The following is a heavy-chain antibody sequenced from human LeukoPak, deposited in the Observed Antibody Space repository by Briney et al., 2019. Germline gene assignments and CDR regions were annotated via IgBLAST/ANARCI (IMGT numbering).Heavy chain of an antibody. V-gene: IGHV3-7*01. Sequence: GGSLRLSCVASGFTFSKYWMTWVRQAPGKGLEWVANIRGDGSVKYLLDSVKGRFTISRDNVKNSLSLEMNNLRAEDTAVYYCSRDANYYDSSRHYFDAFDIWDQGTMVTVSS. D-gene: IGHD3-22*01. CDR1: GFTFSKYW. J-gene: IGHJ3*02. CDR2: IRGDGSVK. CDR3: SRDANYYDSSRHYFDAFDI.